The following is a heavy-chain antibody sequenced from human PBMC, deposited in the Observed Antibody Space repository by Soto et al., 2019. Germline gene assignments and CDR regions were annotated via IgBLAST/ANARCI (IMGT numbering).Heavy chain of an antibody. J-gene: IGHJ6*02. V-gene: IGHV1-18*04. CDR2: ISAYNGNT. CDR3: ARYVVPAAPHHYYYGMDV. D-gene: IGHD2-2*01. Sequence: ASVKVSCKASGYTFTSYGISWVRQAPGQGLEWMGWISAYNGNTNYAQKLQGRVTMTTGTSTSTAYMELRSLRSDDTAVYYCARYVVPAAPHHYYYGMDVWGQETTVTVSS. CDR1: GYTFTSYG.